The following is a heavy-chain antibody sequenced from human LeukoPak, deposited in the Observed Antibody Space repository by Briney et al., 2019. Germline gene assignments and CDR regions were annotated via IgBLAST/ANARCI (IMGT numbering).Heavy chain of an antibody. D-gene: IGHD3-22*01. CDR1: GGSISSSSYY. V-gene: IGHV4-39*01. CDR2: IYYSGIT. Sequence: SETLSLTCTVSGGSISSSSYYWGWVRQPPGKGLEWIGSIYYSGITYYNPSLKSRVTISVYTSKNQFSLKLSSVTAADTAVYYCARPYDSSGYYYFDYWGQGTLVTVSS. J-gene: IGHJ4*02. CDR3: ARPYDSSGYYYFDY.